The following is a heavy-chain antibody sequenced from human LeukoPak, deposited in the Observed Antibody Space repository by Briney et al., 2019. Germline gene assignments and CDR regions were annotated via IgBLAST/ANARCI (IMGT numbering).Heavy chain of an antibody. V-gene: IGHV4-59*08. CDR2: IFYVGST. Sequence: SSLLSFTSTVAGGSISGNYWSRISQRLGKGLEWIGYIFYVGSTIYNPSLKTRVTISVDTSKSQISLQLISVTTPDTAVYYCARIITGTVALDYWGQGTLVTVSS. D-gene: IGHD1-14*01. CDR3: ARIITGTVALDY. CDR1: GGSISGNY. J-gene: IGHJ4*02.